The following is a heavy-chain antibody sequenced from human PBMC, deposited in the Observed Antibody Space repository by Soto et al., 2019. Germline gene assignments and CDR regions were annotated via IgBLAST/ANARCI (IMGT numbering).Heavy chain of an antibody. CDR1: GGTFSSYA. D-gene: IGHD3-22*01. V-gene: IGHV1-69*13. CDR2: IIPIFGTA. CDR3: ARDRYYDSSGPPGGMDV. J-gene: IGHJ6*02. Sequence: SVKVSCKASGGTFSSYAISWVRQAPGQELEWMGGIIPIFGTANYAQKFQGRVTITADESTSTAYMELSSLRSEDTAVYYCARDRYYDSSGPPGGMDVWGQGTTVTVSS.